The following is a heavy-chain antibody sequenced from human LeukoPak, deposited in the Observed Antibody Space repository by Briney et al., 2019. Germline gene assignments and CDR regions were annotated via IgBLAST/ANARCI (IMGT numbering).Heavy chain of an antibody. Sequence: ASVKVSCKASGGTFSSNAISWVRQAPGQGLEWMGWISAYNGNTNYAQKLQGRVTMTTDTSTSTAYMELRSLRSDDTAVYYCAITIFGVIIQNYWGQGTLVTVSS. V-gene: IGHV1-18*01. D-gene: IGHD3-3*01. J-gene: IGHJ4*02. CDR2: ISAYNGNT. CDR3: AITIFGVIIQNY. CDR1: GGTFSSNA.